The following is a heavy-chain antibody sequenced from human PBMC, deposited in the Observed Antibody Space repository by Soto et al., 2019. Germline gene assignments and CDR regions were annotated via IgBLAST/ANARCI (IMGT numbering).Heavy chain of an antibody. D-gene: IGHD3-22*01. Sequence: EGKLVESGGGLVQPGGSLRLSCAASGLTVSRNYMSWVRQAPGKGLEWVSVIYSGGSTYYADSVKGRFTISRDNSKNTLYLQMNSLRAEYTAVYYCARTYYDSSGSAAFDIWGLGTMATVSS. CDR3: ARTYYDSSGSAAFDI. CDR2: IYSGGST. CDR1: GLTVSRNY. J-gene: IGHJ3*02. V-gene: IGHV3-66*01.